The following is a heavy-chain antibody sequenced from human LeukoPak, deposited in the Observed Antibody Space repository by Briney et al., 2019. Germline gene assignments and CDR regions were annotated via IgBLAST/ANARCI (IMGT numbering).Heavy chain of an antibody. CDR3: AREIFGSGSYPDL. Sequence: GRSLRLSCVASGFSFNTYSMHWVRQAPGQGLEWVAFIWHDGSDKYFSHSVRGQFTISRDHSKNTMSLQMNNLRPEDTAVYYCAREIFGSGSYPDLWGQGTLVTVSS. D-gene: IGHD3-10*01. J-gene: IGHJ4*02. V-gene: IGHV3-33*01. CDR2: IWHDGSDK. CDR1: GFSFNTYS.